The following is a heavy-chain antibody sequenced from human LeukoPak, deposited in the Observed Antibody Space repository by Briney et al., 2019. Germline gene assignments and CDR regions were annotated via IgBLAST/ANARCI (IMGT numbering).Heavy chain of an antibody. J-gene: IGHJ4*02. Sequence: GGSLKLSCAASGFTLSGSAMHWVRQASGKGLEWVGRIRSKANSYATAYAASVKGRFTISRDDSKNTAYLQMNSLKTEDTAVYYCSTGSSSSGGYWGQGTLVTVSS. CDR3: STGSSSSGGY. CDR2: IRSKANSYAT. V-gene: IGHV3-73*01. CDR1: GFTLSGSA. D-gene: IGHD6-6*01.